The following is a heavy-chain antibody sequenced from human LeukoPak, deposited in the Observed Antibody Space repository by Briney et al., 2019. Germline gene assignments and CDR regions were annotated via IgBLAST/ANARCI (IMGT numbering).Heavy chain of an antibody. CDR3: TRDRAYYYDSSGYYYCYF. D-gene: IGHD3-22*01. CDR1: GFTFGGYA. CDR2: IRSKAYGGTT. V-gene: IGHV3-49*04. Sequence: GGSLRLSCTTSGFTFGGYALSRVRHAPGKGLEWVGFIRSKAYGGTTEYAASVKGRFTISRDDSISIAYLQMNSLKTEDTAVYYCTRDRAYYYDSSGYYYCYFWGQGTLVTVSS. J-gene: IGHJ4*02.